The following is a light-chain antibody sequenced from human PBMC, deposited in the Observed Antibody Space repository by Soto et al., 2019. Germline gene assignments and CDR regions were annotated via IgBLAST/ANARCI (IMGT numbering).Light chain of an antibody. V-gene: IGKV3-20*01. CDR1: QSVSSSH. J-gene: IGKJ2*01. CDR2: GAS. CDR3: QQYGDSPMYT. Sequence: EIVLTQSPGTLSSSPGERATLSCRASQSVSSSHLAWYQQKPGQAPRLLIYGASSRATGIPDRFSGSGSGTDFTLTISRLEPEYFAVYFCQQYGDSPMYTFGQGTKLEI.